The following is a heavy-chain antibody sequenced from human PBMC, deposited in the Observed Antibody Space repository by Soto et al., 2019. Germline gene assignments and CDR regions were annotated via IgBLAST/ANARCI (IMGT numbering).Heavy chain of an antibody. CDR1: GYTFTSYY. D-gene: IGHD3-22*01. CDR3: ALLYYYDSSGYYLWHDY. J-gene: IGHJ4*02. V-gene: IGHV1-46*01. Sequence: GASVKVSCXASGYTFTSYYMHWVRQAPGQGLEWMGIINPSGGSTGYAQKFQGRVTMTRDTSTSTVYMELSSLRSEDTAVYYCALLYYYDSSGYYLWHDYWGQGTLVTVSS. CDR2: INPSGGST.